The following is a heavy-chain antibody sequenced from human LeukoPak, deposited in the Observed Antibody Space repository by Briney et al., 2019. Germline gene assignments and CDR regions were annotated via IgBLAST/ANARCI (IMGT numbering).Heavy chain of an antibody. J-gene: IGHJ4*02. D-gene: IGHD3-10*01. CDR3: ARRIISDY. CDR1: GYTFTNYD. V-gene: IGHV1-8*01. Sequence: GASVKVSCKASGYTFTNYDINWVRQATEQGLEWMGWLNPHSGNTGYAQKFQGRVTMTRNTSISTAYMELSSLRSDDTAVYYCARRIISDYWGQGSLVTVSS. CDR2: LNPHSGNT.